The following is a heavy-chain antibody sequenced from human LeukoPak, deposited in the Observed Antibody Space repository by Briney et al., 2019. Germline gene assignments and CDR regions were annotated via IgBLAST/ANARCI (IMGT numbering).Heavy chain of an antibody. V-gene: IGHV3-30-3*01. CDR3: ARDGGYSGSPYDY. CDR2: ISYDGSNK. J-gene: IGHJ4*02. D-gene: IGHD1-26*01. CDR1: GFTFSSYA. Sequence: GGSLRLSCAASGFTFSSYAMHWVRQAPGKGLEWVAVISYDGSNKYYADSVKGRFTISRDNAKNTLYLQMSSLRAEDTAVYYCARDGGYSGSPYDYWGQGTLVTVSS.